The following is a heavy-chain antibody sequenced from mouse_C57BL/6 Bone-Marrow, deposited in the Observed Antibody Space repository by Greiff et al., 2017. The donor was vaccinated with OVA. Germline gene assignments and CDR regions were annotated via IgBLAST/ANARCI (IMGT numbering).Heavy chain of an antibody. Sequence: QVQLKQSGAELVRPGASVKLSCKASGYTFTDYYINWVKQRPGQGLEWIARIYPGSGNTYYNEKFKGKATLTAEKSSSTAYMQLSSLTSEDSAVYCCARSGTTVVAPYYAMDYWGQGTSVTVSS. J-gene: IGHJ4*01. D-gene: IGHD1-1*01. CDR2: IYPGSGNT. V-gene: IGHV1-76*01. CDR3: ARSGTTVVAPYYAMDY. CDR1: GYTFTDYY.